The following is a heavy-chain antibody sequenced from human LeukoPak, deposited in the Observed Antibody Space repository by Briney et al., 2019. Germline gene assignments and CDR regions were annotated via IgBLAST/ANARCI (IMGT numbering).Heavy chain of an antibody. CDR1: GGAFSSYA. V-gene: IGHV1-69*13. CDR3: ARDVGDSSGYYYYYGMDV. Sequence: ASVKVSCKASGGAFSSYAISWVRQAPGQGLEWMGGIIPIFGTANYAQEFQGRVTITADESTSTAYMELSSLRSEDTAVYYCARDVGDSSGYYYYYGMDVWGQGTTVTVSS. CDR2: IIPIFGTA. J-gene: IGHJ6*02. D-gene: IGHD3-22*01.